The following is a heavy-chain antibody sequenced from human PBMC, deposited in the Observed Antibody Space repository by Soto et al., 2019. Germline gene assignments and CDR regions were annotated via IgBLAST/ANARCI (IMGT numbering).Heavy chain of an antibody. V-gene: IGHV3-64D*08. CDR1: GFTFSSYA. CDR3: VKYLTAVRGYESPGLDGYDY. Sequence: GGSLRLSCSASGFTFSSYAMHWVRQAPGKGLEYVSAISSNGGRTYYADSVKGRFTISSDNCKKTLYLQMSSLRDEDTAVYYCVKYLTAVRGYESPGLDGYDYWGQGTLVTVSS. CDR2: ISSNGGRT. D-gene: IGHD5-12*01. J-gene: IGHJ4*02.